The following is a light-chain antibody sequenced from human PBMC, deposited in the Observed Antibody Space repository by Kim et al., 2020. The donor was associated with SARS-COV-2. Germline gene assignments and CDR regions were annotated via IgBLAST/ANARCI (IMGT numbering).Light chain of an antibody. V-gene: IGKV3-11*01. CDR3: QQRGDWPT. Sequence: ALSPGEGATPSCRARQSVSSYLAWYQQKPGQAPRLLIFDASNRATGIPARFSGSGSGTDFTLTISSLEPEDFAVYYCQQRGDWPTFGQGTKVDIK. CDR1: QSVSSY. J-gene: IGKJ1*01. CDR2: DAS.